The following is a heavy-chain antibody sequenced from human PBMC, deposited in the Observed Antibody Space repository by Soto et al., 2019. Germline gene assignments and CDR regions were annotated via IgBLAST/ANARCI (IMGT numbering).Heavy chain of an antibody. CDR1: GFSLSTSGVG. V-gene: IGHV2-5*02. CDR2: IYWDDDK. Sequence: QITLKESGPTLVKPTQTLTLTCTFSGFSLSTSGVGVGWIRQPPGKALEWLALIYWDDDKRYSPSLKSRLTRTKNTSKNQVVLTMTNMDPVDTAAYYGALRGSYDYVWGSYRPTVFDYWGKGTLVTFSS. CDR3: ALRGSYDYVWGSYRPTVFDY. J-gene: IGHJ4*02. D-gene: IGHD3-16*02.